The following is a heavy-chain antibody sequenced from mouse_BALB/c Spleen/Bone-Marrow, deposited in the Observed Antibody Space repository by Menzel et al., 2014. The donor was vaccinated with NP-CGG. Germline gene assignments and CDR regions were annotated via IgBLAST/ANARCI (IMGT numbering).Heavy chain of an antibody. CDR3: TRGGSSPYYFDY. Sequence: QVQLKQSGAELVRPGASVKLSCKASGYTFTSYWINWVKQRPGQGLEWIGNIYPXDSYANYNQKFKDKASLTVDKSSTTAYMQLSSPTSEDSAVYYCTRGGSSPYYFDYWGQGTTLTVSS. V-gene: IGHV1-69*02. J-gene: IGHJ2*01. CDR2: IYPXDSYA. D-gene: IGHD1-1*01. CDR1: GYTFTSYW.